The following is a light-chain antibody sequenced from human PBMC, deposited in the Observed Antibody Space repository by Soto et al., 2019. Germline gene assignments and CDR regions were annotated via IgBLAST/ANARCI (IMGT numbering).Light chain of an antibody. J-gene: IGKJ1*01. CDR3: HHYYRWPWT. CDR2: DAS. CDR1: QNIDSD. V-gene: IGKV3-15*01. Sequence: EIVMTQSSATLSVSPGERVILSCRASQNIDSDLAWFQQRPGQAPRFLIYDASTRATGVPARFSGSGSGTQFTLTINGLQSEDSALYYCHHYYRWPWTFGQGTKV.